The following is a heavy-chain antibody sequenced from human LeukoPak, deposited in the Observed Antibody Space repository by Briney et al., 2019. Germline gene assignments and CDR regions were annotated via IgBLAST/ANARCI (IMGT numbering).Heavy chain of an antibody. Sequence: GASVKVSCKASGYTFTSYDINWVRQATGQGLEWMGLMNPNSGNTGYAQKFQGRVTMTRNTSISTAYMELSSLRSEDTAVYYCARDSSSGVYYFDYWGQGTLVTVSS. V-gene: IGHV1-8*01. CDR3: ARDSSSGVYYFDY. D-gene: IGHD6-6*01. J-gene: IGHJ4*02. CDR2: MNPNSGNT. CDR1: GYTFTSYD.